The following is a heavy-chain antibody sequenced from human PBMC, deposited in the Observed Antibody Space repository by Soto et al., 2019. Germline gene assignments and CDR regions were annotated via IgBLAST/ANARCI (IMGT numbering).Heavy chain of an antibody. CDR3: AHRRGRGTYYEECDAFYY. Sequence: QITLKESGPTLVKPTQTLTLTCTFSGFSLSTSGVGVGWIRQPPGKALEWLALILWNDDKRYSPFLKNRLTICKDTSKNQVVLPMTNMDPVDTATYYCAHRRGRGTYYEECDAFYYWGQGTLVAVSS. CDR1: GFSLSTSGVG. J-gene: IGHJ4*02. CDR2: ILWNDDK. D-gene: IGHD3-3*01. V-gene: IGHV2-5*01.